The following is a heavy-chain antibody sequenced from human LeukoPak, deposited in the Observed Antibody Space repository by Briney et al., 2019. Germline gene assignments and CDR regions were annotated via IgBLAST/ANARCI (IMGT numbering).Heavy chain of an antibody. CDR1: GGSISSYY. Sequence: SETLSLTCTVSGGSISSYYWSWIRQPPGKGLEWIGYIYYSGSTNYNPSLKSRVTISVDTSKNQFSLKLSSVTAADTAVYYCARAPRGYSYGIDYWGQGTLVTVSS. D-gene: IGHD5-18*01. J-gene: IGHJ4*02. CDR3: ARAPRGYSYGIDY. V-gene: IGHV4-59*01. CDR2: IYYSGST.